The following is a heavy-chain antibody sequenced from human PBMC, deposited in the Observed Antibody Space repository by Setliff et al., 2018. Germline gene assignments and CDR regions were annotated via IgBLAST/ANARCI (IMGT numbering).Heavy chain of an antibody. CDR3: ARGDRGDYGWYYYGMDV. CDR2: MNPNSGNT. V-gene: IGHV1-8*03. J-gene: IGHJ6*02. Sequence: GASVKVSCKASGYTFTSYDINWVRQATGQGLEWMGWMNPNSGNTGYAQKFQGRVTITRNTSISTAYMELSSLRSEDTAVYYCARGDRGDYGWYYYGMDVWGQGTTVTVSS. D-gene: IGHD4-17*01. CDR1: GYTFTSYD.